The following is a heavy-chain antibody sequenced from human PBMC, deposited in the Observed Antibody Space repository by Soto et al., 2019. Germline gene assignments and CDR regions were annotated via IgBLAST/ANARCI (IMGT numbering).Heavy chain of an antibody. CDR1: GGSISSSTYY. CDR3: AITLGGNYFGMDV. J-gene: IGHJ6*01. D-gene: IGHD3-16*01. CDR2: FYYSGST. Sequence: SETLSLTCTVSGGSISSSTYYWGWIRQPPGKGLEWIGSFYYSGSTDYNPSLKSRVTISVDTSKNQFSLNLSSVIAADTGVYYCAITLGGNYFGMDVWVTGPRSPSPQ. V-gene: IGHV4-39*01.